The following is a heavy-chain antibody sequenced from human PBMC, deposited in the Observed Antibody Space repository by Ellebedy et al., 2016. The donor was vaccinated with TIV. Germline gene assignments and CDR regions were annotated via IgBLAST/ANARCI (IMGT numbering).Heavy chain of an antibody. V-gene: IGHV1-69*13. CDR1: RGTFSSYA. CDR3: ARTRNCLTLVDAFEI. CDR2: SIPTFGTA. D-gene: IGHD1-1*01. J-gene: IGHJ3*02. Sequence: AASVKVSCKASRGTFSSYAISWVRQAPGQGLEWMGGSIPTFGTANYAQKFQGRVTITAEESTSTVYMELSSLKSEDTAVYYCARTRNCLTLVDAFEIWGQGTMFSVSS.